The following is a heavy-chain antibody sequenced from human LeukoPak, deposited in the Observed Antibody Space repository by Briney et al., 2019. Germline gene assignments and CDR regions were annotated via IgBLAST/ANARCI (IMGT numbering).Heavy chain of an antibody. CDR1: GYTFTGYY. D-gene: IGHD3-10*01. V-gene: IGHV1-2*02. CDR3: ARGIWFGELSRGRFDP. J-gene: IGHJ5*02. CDR2: INPNSGGT. Sequence: ASVKVSCKASGYTFTGYYMHWVRQALGQGLEWMGWINPNSGGTNYAQKFQGRVTMTRDTSISTAYMGLSRLRSDDTAVYYCARGIWFGELSRGRFDPWGQGTLVTVSS.